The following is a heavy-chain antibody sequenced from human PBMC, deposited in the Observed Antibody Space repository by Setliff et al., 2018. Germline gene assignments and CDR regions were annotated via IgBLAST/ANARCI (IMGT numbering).Heavy chain of an antibody. J-gene: IGHJ4*02. V-gene: IGHV1-2*04. CDR3: ARGKYDILTGEYYFDF. D-gene: IGHD3-9*01. CDR2: LNPNSGGT. CDR1: GYTFTGYY. Sequence: GASVKVSCKASGYTFTGYYIHWVRQAPGQGLEWMGCLNPNSGGTNSTRKFEGCVTMTRDTSISAAYMELSSLKSNDTAVYYCARGKYDILTGEYYFDFWGQRTLVTVSS.